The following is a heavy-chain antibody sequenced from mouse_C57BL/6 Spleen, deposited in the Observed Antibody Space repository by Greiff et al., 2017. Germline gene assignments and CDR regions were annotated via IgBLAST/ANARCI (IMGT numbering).Heavy chain of an antibody. J-gene: IGHJ4*01. V-gene: IGHV1-72*01. CDR2: IDPNSGGT. CDR3: ARPVSNYGYYAMDY. Sequence: QVQLQQPGAELVKPGASVKLSCKASGYTFTSYWMHWVKQRPGRGLKWIGRIDPNSGGTKYNEKFKSKATLTVDKPSSTAYMQLSSLTSEDSAVYYCARPVSNYGYYAMDYWGQGTSVTVSS. CDR1: GYTFTSYW. D-gene: IGHD2-5*01.